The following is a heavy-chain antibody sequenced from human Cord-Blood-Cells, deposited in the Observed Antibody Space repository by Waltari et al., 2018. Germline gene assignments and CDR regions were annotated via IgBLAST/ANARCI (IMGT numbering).Heavy chain of an antibody. J-gene: IGHJ3*02. Sequence: EVQLVESGGGLVKPGGSLRLSCAASGFTFGGYSLNWVRQAPGKGLEWVSSISSSSSYIYYADSVKGRFTISRDNAKNSLYLQMNSLRAEDTAVYYCAREEVGAHDAFDIWGQGTMVTDSS. CDR3: AREEVGAHDAFDI. V-gene: IGHV3-21*01. D-gene: IGHD1-26*01. CDR2: ISSSSSYI. CDR1: GFTFGGYS.